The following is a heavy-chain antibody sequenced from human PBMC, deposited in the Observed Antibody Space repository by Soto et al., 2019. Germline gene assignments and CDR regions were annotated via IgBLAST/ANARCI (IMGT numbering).Heavy chain of an antibody. CDR1: GYTFTSYD. CDR2: MNPNSGNT. CDR3: ARGASSSSSWYYYYYMDV. V-gene: IGHV1-8*01. D-gene: IGHD6-6*01. J-gene: IGHJ6*03. Sequence: ASVKVSCKASGYTFTSYDINWVRQATGQGLERKGWMNPNSGNTGYAQKFQGRVTMTRNTSISTAYMELSSLRSEDTAVYYCARGASSSSSWYYYYYMDVWGKGTTVTVSS.